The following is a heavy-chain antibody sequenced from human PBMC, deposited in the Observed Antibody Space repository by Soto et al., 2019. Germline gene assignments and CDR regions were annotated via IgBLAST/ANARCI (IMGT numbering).Heavy chain of an antibody. D-gene: IGHD1-26*01. CDR2: IYHSGST. CDR1: GGSISRGGYY. CDR3: AKWEGLGSDYYYYGVDV. V-gene: IGHV4-31*03. J-gene: IGHJ6*02. Sequence: SETLSLTCTVSGGSISRGGYYWSWIRQHPGKGLEWIGYIYHSGSTYYSPSLKSRVTMSVDTSKNQFSLSLSSVTAADTAVYYCAKWEGLGSDYYYYGVDVWGQGTTVTVSS.